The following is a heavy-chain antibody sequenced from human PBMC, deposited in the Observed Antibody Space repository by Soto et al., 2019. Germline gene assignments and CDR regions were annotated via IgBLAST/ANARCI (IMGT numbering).Heavy chain of an antibody. V-gene: IGHV1-24*01. CDR3: ATDSQQLVRYYYYYYGMDV. CDR1: GYTLTELS. CDR2: FDPEDGET. Sequence: ASVKVSCKVSGYTLTELSMHWVRQAPGKGLEWMGGFDPEDGETIYAQKFQGRVTMTEDTSTDTAYMELSSLRSEDTAVYYCATDSQQLVRYYYYYYGMDVWGQGTTVNVSS. J-gene: IGHJ6*02. D-gene: IGHD6-13*01.